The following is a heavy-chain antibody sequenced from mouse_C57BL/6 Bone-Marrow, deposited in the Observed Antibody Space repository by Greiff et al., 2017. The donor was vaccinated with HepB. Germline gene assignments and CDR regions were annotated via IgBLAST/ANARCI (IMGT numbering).Heavy chain of an antibody. CDR2: IHPNSGST. CDR1: GYTFTSYW. J-gene: IGHJ1*03. V-gene: IGHV1-64*01. Sequence: QVHVKQPGAELVKPGASVKLSCKASGYTFTSYWMHWVKQRPGQGLEWIGMIHPNSGSTNYNEKFKSKATLTVDKSSSTAYMQLSSLTSEDSAVYYCATPPLHGSSPWYFDVWGTGTTVTVSS. CDR3: ATPPLHGSSPWYFDV. D-gene: IGHD1-1*01.